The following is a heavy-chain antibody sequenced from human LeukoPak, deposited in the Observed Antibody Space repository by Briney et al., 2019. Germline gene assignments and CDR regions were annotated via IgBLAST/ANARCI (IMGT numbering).Heavy chain of an antibody. CDR2: IIPIFGTA. D-gene: IGHD6-13*01. J-gene: IGHJ6*02. Sequence: ASVKVSCKASGGTFSSYAISWVRQAPGQGLEWMGGIIPIFGTANYAQKFQERVTITRDMSTSTAYMELSSLRSEDTAVYYCAAAMGQHLGGMDVWGQGTTVTVSS. CDR1: GGTFSSYA. V-gene: IGHV1-69*05. CDR3: AAAMGQHLGGMDV.